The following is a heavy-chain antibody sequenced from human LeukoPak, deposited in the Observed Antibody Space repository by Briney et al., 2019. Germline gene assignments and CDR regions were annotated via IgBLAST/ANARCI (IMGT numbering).Heavy chain of an antibody. Sequence: GASVKVSCKASGYTFTNYAIHWVRRAPGQRLEWMGWISAYNGNTNYAQKLQGRVTMTTDTSTSTAYMELRSLRSDDTAVYYCARGGLRLGELSSNWFDPWGQGTLVTVSS. CDR3: ARGGLRLGELSSNWFDP. D-gene: IGHD3-16*02. CDR1: GYTFTNYA. V-gene: IGHV1-18*01. CDR2: ISAYNGNT. J-gene: IGHJ5*02.